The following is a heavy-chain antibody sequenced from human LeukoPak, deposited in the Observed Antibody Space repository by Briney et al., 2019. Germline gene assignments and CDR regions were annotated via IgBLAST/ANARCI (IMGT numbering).Heavy chain of an antibody. Sequence: PSETLSLTCTVSGGSISLSFWSWLRQPAGKGLEWVGRLYPSGRTENTPSLKSRVSISLDAPKSQFSLRLTSVTAADTAVYFCARDAGSGWYYFDSWGQGTRVTVSS. V-gene: IGHV4-4*07. J-gene: IGHJ4*02. CDR3: ARDAGSGWYYFDS. CDR2: LYPSGRT. D-gene: IGHD6-19*01. CDR1: GGSISLSF.